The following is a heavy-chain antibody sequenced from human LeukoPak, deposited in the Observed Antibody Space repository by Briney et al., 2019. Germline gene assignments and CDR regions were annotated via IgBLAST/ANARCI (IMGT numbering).Heavy chain of an antibody. CDR3: ARGSGWYWSFDY. D-gene: IGHD6-19*01. V-gene: IGHV4-30-2*01. Sequence: SQTLSLTCTVSGGSISNNHYYWTWIRQPPGKGLEWIGYIYHSGSTYYNPSLKSRVTLSVDTSKNQFSLKLSSVTAADTAVYYCARGSGWYWSFDYWGQGTLVTVSS. CDR2: IYHSGST. CDR1: GGSISNNHYY. J-gene: IGHJ4*02.